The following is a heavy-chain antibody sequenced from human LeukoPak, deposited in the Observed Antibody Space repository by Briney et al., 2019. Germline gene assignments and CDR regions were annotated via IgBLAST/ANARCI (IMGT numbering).Heavy chain of an antibody. CDR1: GFTFSTYS. V-gene: IGHV3-48*02. J-gene: IGHJ4*02. CDR2: ISSSISTM. CDR3: ASRDYFDY. Sequence: PGGCLRLSCAASGFTFSTYSMNWVRQAPGKGLEWVSYISSSISTMYYADSVEGRFTISRDNAKTSLYLQMNSLRDEDTAVYYCASRDYFDYWGQGTLVTVSS.